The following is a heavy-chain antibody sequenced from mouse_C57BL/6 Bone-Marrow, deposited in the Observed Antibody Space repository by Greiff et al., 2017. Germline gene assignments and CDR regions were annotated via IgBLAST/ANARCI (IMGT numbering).Heavy chain of an antibody. J-gene: IGHJ3*01. Sequence: VQLQQSGAELVRPGASVKLSCTASGFTIKDDYMHWVKQRPEQGLEWIGWIDPENGDTEYASKFQGKATITADTSSTTAYLQRSSLTSEDTAVYYCTTLYCDYKLAYWGQGTLVTVSA. D-gene: IGHD2-4*01. CDR2: IDPENGDT. V-gene: IGHV14-4*01. CDR1: GFTIKDDY. CDR3: TTLYCDYKLAY.